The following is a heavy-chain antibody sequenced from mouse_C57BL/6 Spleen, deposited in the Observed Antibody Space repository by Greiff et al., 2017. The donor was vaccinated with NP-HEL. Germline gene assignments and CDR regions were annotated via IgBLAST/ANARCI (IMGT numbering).Heavy chain of an antibody. Sequence: QVQLKESGPELVKPGASVKISCKASGYAFSSSWMNWVKQRPGKGLEWIGRIYPGDGDTNYNGKFKGKATLTADKSSSTAYMQLSSLTSEDSAVYFCAREEGGYFPMDYWGQGTSVTVSS. V-gene: IGHV1-82*01. J-gene: IGHJ4*01. CDR1: GYAFSSSW. CDR2: IYPGDGDT. CDR3: AREEGGYFPMDY. D-gene: IGHD2-3*01.